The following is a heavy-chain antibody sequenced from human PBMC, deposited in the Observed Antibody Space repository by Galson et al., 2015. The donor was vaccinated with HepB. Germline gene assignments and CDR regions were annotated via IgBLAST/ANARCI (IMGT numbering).Heavy chain of an antibody. D-gene: IGHD2-2*02. V-gene: IGHV3-21*01. J-gene: IGHJ6*02. CDR1: GFTFSSYS. CDR2: ISSSSSYI. Sequence: SLRLSCAASGFTFSSYSMNWVRQAPGKGLEWVSSISSSSSYIYYADSVKGRFTISRDNAKNSLYLQMNSLRAEDTAVYYCARLTRYCSSTSCYIGDYYYYGMDVWGQGTTVTVSS. CDR3: ARLTRYCSSTSCYIGDYYYYGMDV.